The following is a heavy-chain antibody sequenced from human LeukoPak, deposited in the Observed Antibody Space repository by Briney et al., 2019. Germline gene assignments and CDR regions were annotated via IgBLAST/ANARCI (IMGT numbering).Heavy chain of an antibody. CDR1: GGTFSSYA. V-gene: IGHV1-69*01. Sequence: SVKVSCKASGGTFSSYAISWVRQAPGQGLEWMGGIIPIFGTANYAQKFQGRVTITADESTSTAYMELSSLRSEDTAVYYCARAPPVPRAGLRSPMAFDPWGQGTLVTVSS. J-gene: IGHJ5*02. D-gene: IGHD3-3*01. CDR3: ARAPPVPRAGLRSPMAFDP. CDR2: IIPIFGTA.